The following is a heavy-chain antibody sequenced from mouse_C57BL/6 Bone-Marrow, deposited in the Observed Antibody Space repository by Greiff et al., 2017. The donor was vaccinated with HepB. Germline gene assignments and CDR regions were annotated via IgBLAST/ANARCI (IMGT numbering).Heavy chain of an antibody. CDR2: SRNKANDYTT. J-gene: IGHJ4*01. V-gene: IGHV7-1*01. Sequence: EVKVVESGGGLVQSGRSLRLSCATSGFTFSDFYMEWVRQAPGKGLEWIAASRNKANDYTTEYSASVKGRFIVSRDTSQSILYLQMNALRAEDTAIYYCARDAGHYYGSSSYAMDYWGQGTSVTVSS. CDR1: GFTFSDFY. CDR3: ARDAGHYYGSSSYAMDY. D-gene: IGHD1-1*01.